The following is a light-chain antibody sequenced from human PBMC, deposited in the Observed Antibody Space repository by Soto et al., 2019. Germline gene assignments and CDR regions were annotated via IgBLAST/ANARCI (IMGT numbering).Light chain of an antibody. J-gene: IGKJ5*01. CDR1: QSLLHSNGYNY. V-gene: IGKV2-28*01. Sequence: DIAMTQSPLSLPVTPGEPAPISCRSSQSLLHSNGYNYLDWYLQKPGQSPQLLIYLGSNRASGVPDRFSGSGSGTDFTLKISRVEAEDVGLYYCMQALQTPITFGQGTRLEIK. CDR2: LGS. CDR3: MQALQTPIT.